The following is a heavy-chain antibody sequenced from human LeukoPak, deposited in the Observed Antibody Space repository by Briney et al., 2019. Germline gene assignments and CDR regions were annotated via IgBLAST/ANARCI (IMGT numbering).Heavy chain of an antibody. Sequence: PSETLSLTSPVSGDSPTSGIYYCSAIRQPAGKGLEWIGRIYTSGSTSYNPSLKSRLTISVDTSKNQFSLKLTSVTAADTAVYYCARDEGVTPIDSCGHRNP. CDR3: ARDEGVTPIDS. CDR1: GDSPTSGIYY. J-gene: IGHJ5*01. D-gene: IGHD2-21*02. CDR2: IYTSGST. V-gene: IGHV4-61*02.